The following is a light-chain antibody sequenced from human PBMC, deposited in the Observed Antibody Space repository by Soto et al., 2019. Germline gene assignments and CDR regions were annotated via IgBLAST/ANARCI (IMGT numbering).Light chain of an antibody. CDR2: DTT. V-gene: IGLV7-46*01. CDR1: TGAVTSGHY. CDR3: LLFYTDIRV. Sequence: QAVVTQEPSLTVSPGGTVTLTCGSSTGAVTSGHYPYWFQQKPGQAPRTLIYDTTNKHSWTPARFSGSLLGGKAALTLSGAQPEDEADYYYLLFYTDIRVFGGGTKLTV. J-gene: IGLJ2*01.